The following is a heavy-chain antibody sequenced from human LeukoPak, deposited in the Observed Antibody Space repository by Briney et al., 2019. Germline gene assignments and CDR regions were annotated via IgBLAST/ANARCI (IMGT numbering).Heavy chain of an antibody. V-gene: IGHV4-34*01. Sequence: PSETLSLTCAVYGGSFSGYYWSWIRHPPGKGLEWIGEINHSGSTNYNPSLKSRVTISVDTSKNQFSLKLSSVTAAGTAVYYCARGLLWFGELLALDYWGQGTLVTVSS. J-gene: IGHJ4*02. D-gene: IGHD3-10*01. CDR2: INHSGST. CDR1: GGSFSGYY. CDR3: ARGLLWFGELLALDY.